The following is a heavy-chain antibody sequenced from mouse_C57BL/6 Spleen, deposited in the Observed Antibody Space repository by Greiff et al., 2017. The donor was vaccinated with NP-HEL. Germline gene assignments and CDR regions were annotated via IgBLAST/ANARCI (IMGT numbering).Heavy chain of an antibody. CDR2: IDPSDSYT. J-gene: IGHJ4*01. CDR1: GYTFTSYW. CDR3: ARYYGNYVDAMDY. D-gene: IGHD2-1*01. Sequence: QLQQPGAELVKPGASVKLSCKASGYTFTSYWMQWVKQRPGQGPEWVGEIDPSDSYTNYNQKFKGKATLTVDTSPSTAYMQLSSLTSEDSAVYYCARYYGNYVDAMDYWGQGTSVTVSS. V-gene: IGHV1-50*01.